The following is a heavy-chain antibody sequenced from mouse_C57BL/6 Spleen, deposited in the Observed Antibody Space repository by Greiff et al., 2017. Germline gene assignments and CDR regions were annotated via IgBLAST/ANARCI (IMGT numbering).Heavy chain of an antibody. CDR3: ARGSNYGSRDY. Sequence: QVQLQQSGAELARPGASVTMSCKASGYTFTSYTMHWVKQRPGQGLEWIGYINPSSGYTKYNQKFKDKATLTADKSSSTAYMQLSSRTYEDSAVYYCARGSNYGSRDYWGQGTSVTVAS. CDR2: INPSSGYT. CDR1: GYTFTSYT. V-gene: IGHV1-4*01. D-gene: IGHD2-5*01. J-gene: IGHJ4*01.